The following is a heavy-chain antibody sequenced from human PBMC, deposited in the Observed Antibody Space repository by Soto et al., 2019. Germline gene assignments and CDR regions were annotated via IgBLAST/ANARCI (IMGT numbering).Heavy chain of an antibody. CDR3: ARDPRNGAIDY. Sequence: EVQLVESGGDLVQRGGSLRLSCAASGFTFSRSWMSWVCQAPGKGLEWVANTNEDGSQINYVDSVKGRFTASRDNAKNLLFLQMNNLRGEDTAIYYCARDPRNGAIDYWGQGTLVTVSS. D-gene: IGHD2-8*01. CDR2: TNEDGSQI. CDR1: GFTFSRSW. J-gene: IGHJ4*02. V-gene: IGHV3-7*01.